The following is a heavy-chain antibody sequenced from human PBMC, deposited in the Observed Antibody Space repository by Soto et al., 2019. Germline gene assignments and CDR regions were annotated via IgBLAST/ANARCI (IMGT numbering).Heavy chain of an antibody. D-gene: IGHD3-22*01. CDR2: ISYDGSNK. CDR1: GFTFSSYG. Sequence: GGSLRLSCAASGFTFSSYGMHWVRQAPGKGLEWVAVISYDGSNKYYADSVKGRFTSSRDNSKNTLYLQMTSLRAEDTVVYYCAKEAEVVDYFVISGYYQGGFDYWGQGTLVTVSS. CDR3: AKEAEVVDYFVISGYYQGGFDY. J-gene: IGHJ4*02. V-gene: IGHV3-30*18.